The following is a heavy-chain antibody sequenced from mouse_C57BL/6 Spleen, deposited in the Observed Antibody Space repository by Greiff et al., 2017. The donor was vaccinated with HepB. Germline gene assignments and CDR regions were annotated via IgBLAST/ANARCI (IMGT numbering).Heavy chain of an antibody. CDR1: GFTFSDYY. Sequence: EVKVVESEGGLVQPGSSMKLSCTASGFTFSDYYMAWVRQVPEKGLEWVANINYDGSSTYYLDSLKSRFIISRDNAKNILYLQMSSLKSEDTATYYCARKNYDGGYAMDYWGQGTSVTVSS. V-gene: IGHV5-16*01. CDR3: ARKNYDGGYAMDY. CDR2: INYDGSST. J-gene: IGHJ4*01. D-gene: IGHD2-3*01.